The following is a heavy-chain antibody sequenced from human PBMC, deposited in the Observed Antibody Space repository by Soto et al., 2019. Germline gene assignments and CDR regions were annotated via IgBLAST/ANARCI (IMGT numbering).Heavy chain of an antibody. J-gene: IGHJ4*02. CDR3: AKDIREIAVAGTGFDY. Sequence: GGSLRLSCAASGFTFDDYAMHWVRQAPGKGLEWVSGISWNSGSIGYADSVKGRFTISRDNAKNSLYLQMNSLRAEDTALYYCAKDIREIAVAGTGFDYWGQGTLVTVSS. V-gene: IGHV3-9*01. CDR1: GFTFDDYA. CDR2: ISWNSGSI. D-gene: IGHD6-19*01.